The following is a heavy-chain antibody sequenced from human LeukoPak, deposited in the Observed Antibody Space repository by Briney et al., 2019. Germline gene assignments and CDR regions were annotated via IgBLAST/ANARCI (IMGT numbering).Heavy chain of an antibody. Sequence: GGSLRLSCAASGFTFSSYAMSWVRRAPGKGLEWVSGISGSGGNTYYADAVKGRFTISRENSKKTLYLEMNSLRAEDTAVYHCAKKAVAGYYNYYMDVWGKGTTVTVSS. CDR3: AKKAVAGYYNYYMDV. CDR2: ISGSGGNT. D-gene: IGHD6-13*01. J-gene: IGHJ6*03. CDR1: GFTFSSYA. V-gene: IGHV3-23*01.